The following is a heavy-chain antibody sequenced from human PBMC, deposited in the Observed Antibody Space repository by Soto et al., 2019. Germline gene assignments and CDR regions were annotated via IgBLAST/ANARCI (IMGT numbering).Heavy chain of an antibody. CDR2: ISGYNGNT. CDR1: GYTFSRYG. D-gene: IGHD3-3*01. CDR3: ARDTILDY. J-gene: IGHJ4*02. V-gene: IGHV1-18*01. Sequence: QVQLVQSGAEVKKPGASVKVSCKASGYTFSRYGITWARQAPGQGLEWMGWISGYNGNTNYAQKFQGRVTLTTDTSTSAVYMELRSLRSDDTAVYYCARDTILDYWGQGTLVTVSS.